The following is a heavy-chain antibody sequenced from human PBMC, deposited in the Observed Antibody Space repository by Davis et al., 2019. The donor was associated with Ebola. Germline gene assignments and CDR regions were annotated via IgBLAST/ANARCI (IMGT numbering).Heavy chain of an antibody. CDR3: AREVVPAAILYYYGMDV. J-gene: IGHJ6*02. D-gene: IGHD2-2*02. CDR1: GFTFSSYA. V-gene: IGHV3-30-3*01. CDR2: ISYDGSNK. Sequence: GGSLRLSCAASGFTFSSYAMHWVRQAPGKGLEWVAVISYDGSNKYYADSVKGRFTISRDNSKNTLYLQMNSLRAEDTAVYYCAREVVPAAILYYYGMDVWGQGTTVTVSS.